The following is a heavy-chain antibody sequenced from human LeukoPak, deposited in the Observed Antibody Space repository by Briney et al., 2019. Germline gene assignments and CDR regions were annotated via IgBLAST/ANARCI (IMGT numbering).Heavy chain of an antibody. CDR2: INHSGST. V-gene: IGHV4-34*01. D-gene: IGHD2-2*01. J-gene: IGHJ5*02. CDR1: GGSFSGYY. CDR3: AIYCSSTSCPNWFDP. Sequence: SETLSLTCAVYGGSFSGYYWSWIRQPPGKGLEWIGEINHSGSTNYNPSLKSRVTISVDTSKNQFSLKLSSVNAADTAVYYCAIYCSSTSCPNWFDPWGQGTLVTVSS.